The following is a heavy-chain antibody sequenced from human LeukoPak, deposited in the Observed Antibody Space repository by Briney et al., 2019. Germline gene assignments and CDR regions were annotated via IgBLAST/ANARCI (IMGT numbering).Heavy chain of an antibody. V-gene: IGHV3-21*01. CDR3: AREDFDAFDI. D-gene: IGHD3/OR15-3a*01. J-gene: IGHJ3*02. CDR2: ISSSSSYI. CDR1: GFTFSSYS. Sequence: GGSLRLSCAASGFTFSSYSMNWVRQAPGKGLEWVSSISSSSSYIYYADSVKGRFTISRDNAKNSLYLQMTGMRAEDTAVDYWAREDFDAFDIWGQGTMVTVSS.